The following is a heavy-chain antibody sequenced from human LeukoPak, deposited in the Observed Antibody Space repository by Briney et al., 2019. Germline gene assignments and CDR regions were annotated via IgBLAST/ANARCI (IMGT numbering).Heavy chain of an antibody. V-gene: IGHV3-33*06. CDR3: AKGSYSNYDPFDY. CDR1: GFTFSSYG. Sequence: GRSLRLSCAASGFTFSSYGMHWVRQAPGKGLEWVAVIWYDGSNKYYADSVKGRFTISRDNSKNTLYLQMNSLRAEDTAVYYCAKGSYSNYDPFDYWGQGTLVTVSS. J-gene: IGHJ4*02. D-gene: IGHD4-11*01. CDR2: IWYDGSNK.